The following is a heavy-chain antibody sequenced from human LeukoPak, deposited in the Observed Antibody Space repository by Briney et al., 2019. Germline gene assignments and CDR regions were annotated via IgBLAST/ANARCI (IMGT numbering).Heavy chain of an antibody. CDR3: ARVTRRGNLFGP. D-gene: IGHD2/OR15-2a*01. CDR1: GGTFSSYV. CDR2: IIPIFGTA. J-gene: IGHJ5*02. Sequence: SVKVSCKASGGTFSSYVISWVRQAPGQGLEWMGGIIPIFGTANYAQKFQGRVTITADKSTSTAYMELSSLRSEDTAVYYCARVTRRGNLFGPWGQGTLVTVSS. V-gene: IGHV1-69*06.